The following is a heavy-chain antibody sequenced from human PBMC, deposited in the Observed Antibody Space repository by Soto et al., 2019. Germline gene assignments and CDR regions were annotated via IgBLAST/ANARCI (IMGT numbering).Heavy chain of an antibody. Sequence: SEPLSLPCAVYGGAFSCYYWRWIRQPPGKGLEWIGEINHSGSTNYNPSLKSRVTISVDTSKNQFSLKLSSVTAADTAVYYCARRLWFGELSAFDIWGQGTMVTVSS. D-gene: IGHD3-10*01. CDR2: INHSGST. J-gene: IGHJ3*02. V-gene: IGHV4-34*01. CDR3: ARRLWFGELSAFDI. CDR1: GGAFSCYY.